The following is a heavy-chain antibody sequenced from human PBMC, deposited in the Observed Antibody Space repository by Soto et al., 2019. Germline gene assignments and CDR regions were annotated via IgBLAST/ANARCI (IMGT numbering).Heavy chain of an antibody. V-gene: IGHV1-18*01. J-gene: IGHJ5*02. CDR3: ARNYYDSSGYLLAP. CDR1: GYTFTSYG. CDR2: ISAYNGNT. D-gene: IGHD3-22*01. Sequence: QVQLVQSGAEVKKPGASVKVSCKASGYTFTSYGISWVRQAPGQGLEWMGWISAYNGNTNYAQKLQGRVTTTTATSTSTAYMELRILRSDDTAVYYCARNYYDSSGYLLAPWGQGTLVTVSS.